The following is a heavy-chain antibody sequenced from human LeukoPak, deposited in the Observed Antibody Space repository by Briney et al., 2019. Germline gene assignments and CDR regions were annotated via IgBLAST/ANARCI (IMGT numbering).Heavy chain of an antibody. CDR3: ARDSSSWGYDP. D-gene: IGHD6-13*01. V-gene: IGHV3-48*04. J-gene: IGHJ5*02. Sequence: GGSLRLSCAASEFTFSSYSMTWVRQAPGKGLEWVSYISSSGSTIYYADSVKGRFTISRDNAKNSLYLQMNSLRAEDTAVYYCARDSSSWGYDPWGQGTLVTVSS. CDR1: EFTFSSYS. CDR2: ISSSGSTI.